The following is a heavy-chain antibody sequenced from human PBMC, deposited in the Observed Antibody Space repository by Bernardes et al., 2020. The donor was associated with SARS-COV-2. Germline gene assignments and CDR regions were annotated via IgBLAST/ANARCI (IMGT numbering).Heavy chain of an antibody. CDR2: ISGTGVST. J-gene: IGHJ4*02. CDR1: GFTFDNYA. Sequence: GSLRLSCAASGFTFDNYAMSWVRQAPGKRPEWVVGISGTGVSTYYADSVKGRFTIFRDNFKNTLYLQMNNLRNEDTATYYCARNLGEEGQYIVVVTAPHYWGQGTLVTVSS. CDR3: ARNLGEEGQYIVVVTAPHY. D-gene: IGHD2-21*02. V-gene: IGHV3-23*01.